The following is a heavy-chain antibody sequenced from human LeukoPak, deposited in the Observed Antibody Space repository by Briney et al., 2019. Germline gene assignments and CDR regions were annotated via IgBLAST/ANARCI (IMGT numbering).Heavy chain of an antibody. V-gene: IGHV4-34*01. Sequence: SETLSLTCAVYGGSFSGYYWSWIRQPPGKGLEWIGEINHSGSTNYNPSLKSRVTISVDTSKNQFSLKLSSVTAADTAVYYCARHGYGDYYFDYWGQGTLVTVSS. CDR1: GGSFSGYY. D-gene: IGHD4-17*01. J-gene: IGHJ4*02. CDR2: INHSGST. CDR3: ARHGYGDYYFDY.